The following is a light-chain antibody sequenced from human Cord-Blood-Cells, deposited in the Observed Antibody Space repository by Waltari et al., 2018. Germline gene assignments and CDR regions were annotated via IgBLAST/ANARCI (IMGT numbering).Light chain of an antibody. CDR2: AAS. Sequence: DIQMTQSPSSLSASVGDRVTITCRASQSISSYLNWYQQKPGKAPKLLSYAASSLQGGVRSRVSGSGAGTDFTLTISSLQPEDFATYYCQQSYSTPCTFGPGTKVDIK. V-gene: IGKV1-39*01. J-gene: IGKJ3*01. CDR1: QSISSY. CDR3: QQSYSTPCT.